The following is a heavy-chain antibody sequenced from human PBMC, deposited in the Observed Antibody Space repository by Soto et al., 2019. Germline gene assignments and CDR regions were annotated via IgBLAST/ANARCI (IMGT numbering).Heavy chain of an antibody. J-gene: IGHJ6*02. CDR1: GFTFSSYW. CDR2: MSNDGSST. CDR3: ARDATIFGVVIYPYKEGNYYYGMDV. V-gene: IGHV3-74*01. D-gene: IGHD3-3*01. Sequence: GGSLRLSCAASGFTFSSYWMHWVRQAPGKGLVWVSRMSNDGSSTTYVDSVKGRFIISRDNAQNTLFLQMNSLRAEDTAVYYCARDATIFGVVIYPYKEGNYYYGMDVWGQGTTVTVSS.